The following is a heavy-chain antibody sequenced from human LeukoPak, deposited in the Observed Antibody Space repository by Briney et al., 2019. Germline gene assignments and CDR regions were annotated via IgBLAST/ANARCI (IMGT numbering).Heavy chain of an antibody. V-gene: IGHV1-2*02. D-gene: IGHD5-12*01. CDR2: INPSNGET. Sequence: ASVKVSCKASGYTFTDYFMHWVRQAPGQGLEWMGWINPSNGETNYAQKFQGRVTMTSYTSISTAYMELSRLTSDDTAVYYCARDGYSGYHYHDWFDPWGQGTLVTVSS. CDR1: GYTFTDYF. CDR3: ARDGYSGYHYHDWFDP. J-gene: IGHJ5*02.